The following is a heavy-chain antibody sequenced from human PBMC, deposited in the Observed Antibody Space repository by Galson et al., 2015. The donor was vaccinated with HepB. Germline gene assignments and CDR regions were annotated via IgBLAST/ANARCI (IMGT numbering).Heavy chain of an antibody. CDR1: GGTFSRYA. V-gene: IGHV1-69*13. D-gene: IGHD6-19*01. CDR2: IIPIFGTA. CDR3: ARGAVAGRDDAFHI. J-gene: IGHJ3*02. Sequence: SVKVSCKASGGTFSRYAISWVRQAPGQGLGWMGGIIPIFGTANYAKKFLGRVTITADESTNTAYMELRSLRSDDTAVYYCARGAVAGRDDAFHIWGQGTKVTVSS.